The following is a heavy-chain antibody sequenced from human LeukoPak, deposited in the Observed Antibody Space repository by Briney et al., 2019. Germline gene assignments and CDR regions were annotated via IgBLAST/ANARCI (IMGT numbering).Heavy chain of an antibody. Sequence: SETLSLTCTVSGGSISSYYWNWIRQPPGKGLEWIGYIYYSGTTNYNPSLKSRVTISVDTSKNQFSLKLSSVTAADTAVYYCARDQGVRLFDYWGQGTLVTVSS. CDR2: IYYSGTT. CDR3: ARDQGVRLFDY. J-gene: IGHJ4*02. V-gene: IGHV4-59*01. D-gene: IGHD4/OR15-4a*01. CDR1: GGSISSYY.